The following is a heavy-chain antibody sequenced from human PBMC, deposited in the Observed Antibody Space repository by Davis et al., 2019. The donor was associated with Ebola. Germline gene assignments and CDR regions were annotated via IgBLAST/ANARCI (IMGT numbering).Heavy chain of an antibody. Sequence: MPSETLSLTCAVSGGSISSSNWWSWVRQPPGKGLEWIGEIYHSGSTNYNPSLKSRVTISVDTSKNQFSLKLSSVTAADTAVYYCARTLVTTITLFDYWGQGTLVTVSS. CDR3: ARTLVTTITLFDY. D-gene: IGHD4-11*01. J-gene: IGHJ4*02. V-gene: IGHV4-4*02. CDR1: GGSISSSNW. CDR2: IYHSGST.